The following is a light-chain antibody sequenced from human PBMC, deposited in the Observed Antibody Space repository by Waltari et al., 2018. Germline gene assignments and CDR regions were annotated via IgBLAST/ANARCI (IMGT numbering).Light chain of an antibody. V-gene: IGLV1-44*01. J-gene: IGLJ2*01. CDR3: ATWDDSLNGPV. CDR2: SNN. CDR1: SSNIGSNT. Sequence: QSVLTQPPSASRTPGQRVTISCSGSSSNIGSNTVNWYQQFPGTAPKHPIYSNNHRPSGVPARCAGSKSGTSASLAISGLQSEDEADYYCATWDDSLNGPVFGGGTKLTVL.